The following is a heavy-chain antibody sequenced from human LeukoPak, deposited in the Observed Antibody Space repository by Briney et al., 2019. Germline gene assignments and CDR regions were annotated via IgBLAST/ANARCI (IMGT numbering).Heavy chain of an antibody. CDR1: GYTFTSYG. V-gene: IGHV1-69*13. CDR2: IIPIFGTA. Sequence: ASVKVSCKASGYTFTSYGISWVRQAPGQGLEWMGGIIPIFGTANYAQKFQGRVTITADESTSTAYMELSSLRSEDTAVYYCARDRGQGYFDYWGQGTLVTVSS. CDR3: ARDRGQGYFDY. J-gene: IGHJ4*02.